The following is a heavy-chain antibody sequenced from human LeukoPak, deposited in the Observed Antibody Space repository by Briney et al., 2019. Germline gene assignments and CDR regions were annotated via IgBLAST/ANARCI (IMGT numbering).Heavy chain of an antibody. CDR2: ISGSGGST. CDR1: GFTFSIYD. J-gene: IGHJ4*02. V-gene: IGHV3-23*01. CDR3: AKDKQQLAYFDY. Sequence: GGSLRLSCAASGFTFSIYDMSWVRQAPGKGLEWVSAISGSGGSTYFADSVKGRFTISRDNSKNTLYLQMSSLRAEDTAVYYCAKDKQQLAYFDYWGQGTLVTVSS. D-gene: IGHD6-13*01.